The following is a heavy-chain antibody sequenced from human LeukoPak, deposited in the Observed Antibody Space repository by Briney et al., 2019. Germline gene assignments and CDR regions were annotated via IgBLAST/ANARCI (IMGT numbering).Heavy chain of an antibody. D-gene: IGHD6-6*01. J-gene: IGHJ4*02. V-gene: IGHV4-39*01. CDR1: GGSISSGSYY. CDR2: IYYSGST. Sequence: PSETLSLTCTVSGGSISSGSYYWGWIRQPPGKGLEWIGSIYYSGSTNYNPSLKSRVTMFVDMSKNQFSLRLSSVTAADTAVYYCARHRAYSSSSPFDYWGQGTLVTVSS. CDR3: ARHRAYSSSSPFDY.